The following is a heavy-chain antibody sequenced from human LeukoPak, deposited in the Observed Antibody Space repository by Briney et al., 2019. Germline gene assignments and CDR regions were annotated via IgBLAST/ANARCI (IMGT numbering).Heavy chain of an antibody. D-gene: IGHD5-18*01. CDR3: ARYSYGYGTSFDY. Sequence: SETLSLTCAVSGGSISSSNWWSWVRQPPGKGLEWIGYIYYSGSTNYNPSLKSRVTISVDTSKNQFSLKLSSVTAADTAVYYCARYSYGYGTSFDYWGQGTLVTVSS. V-gene: IGHV4-4*02. CDR2: IYYSGST. J-gene: IGHJ4*02. CDR1: GGSISSSNW.